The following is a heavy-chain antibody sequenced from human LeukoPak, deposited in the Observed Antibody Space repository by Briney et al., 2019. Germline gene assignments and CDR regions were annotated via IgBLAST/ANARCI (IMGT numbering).Heavy chain of an antibody. CDR3: AKDLDGDYARYFNL. V-gene: IGHV3-48*01. D-gene: IGHD4-17*01. Sequence: GGSLRLSCAASGFTFSSHSMNWVRQAPGKGLEWISYISSSSSTIYYADSVKGRFTISRDNSKNTLYLQMNSLRAEDTAVYYCAKDLDGDYARYFNLWGRGTLVTVSS. CDR1: GFTFSSHS. CDR2: ISSSSSTI. J-gene: IGHJ2*01.